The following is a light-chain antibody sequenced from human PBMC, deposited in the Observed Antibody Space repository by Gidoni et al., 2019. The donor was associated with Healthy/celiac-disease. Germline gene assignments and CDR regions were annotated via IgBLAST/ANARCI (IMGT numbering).Light chain of an antibody. CDR3: QQYGSF. Sequence: EIVLTQSPGTLSLSPGERATLSCRASQSVSNSYLAWYQQKPGQAPRLLIYGASSRATGLPDRFSGSGSGTDFTLTISRLEPEDFAVYYCQQYGSFFGQGTRLEIK. CDR1: QSVSNSY. V-gene: IGKV3-20*01. CDR2: GAS. J-gene: IGKJ5*01.